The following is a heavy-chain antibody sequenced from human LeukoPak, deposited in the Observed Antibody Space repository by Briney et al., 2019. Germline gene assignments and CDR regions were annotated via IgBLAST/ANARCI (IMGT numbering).Heavy chain of an antibody. CDR2: INPNSGGT. CDR3: ARGGTILVENYYYGMDV. CDR1: GYTFTGYY. Sequence: ASVRVSCKASGYTFTGYYMHWVRQAPGQGLEWMGWINPNSGGTNYAQKFQGWVTMTRDTSISTAYMELSRLRSDDTAVYYCARGGTILVENYYYGMDVWGQGTTVTVSS. D-gene: IGHD3-3*01. V-gene: IGHV1-2*04. J-gene: IGHJ6*02.